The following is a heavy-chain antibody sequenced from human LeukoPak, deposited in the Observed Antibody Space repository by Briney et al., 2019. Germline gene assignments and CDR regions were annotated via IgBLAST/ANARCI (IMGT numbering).Heavy chain of an antibody. D-gene: IGHD3-10*01. J-gene: IGHJ4*02. CDR3: AREREETYGSGSYTFDH. CDR1: GYTLTSYA. Sequence: RASVKVSCKASGYTLTSYAFSWVRQAPGQGLEWMGWINTNNGNTNYVQRLQGRVTMTTDTSTSTAYMELRSLRSDDTAVYYCAREREETYGSGSYTFDHWGQGTLVTVSS. CDR2: INTNNGNT. V-gene: IGHV1-18*01.